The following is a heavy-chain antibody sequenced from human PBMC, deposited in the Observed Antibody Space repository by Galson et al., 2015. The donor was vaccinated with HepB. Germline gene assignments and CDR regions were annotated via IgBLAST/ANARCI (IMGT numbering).Heavy chain of an antibody. V-gene: IGHV1-24*01. D-gene: IGHD2-2*02. CDR1: GYTLTELS. CDR2: FDPEDGET. Sequence: SVKVSCKVSGYTLTELSMHWVRQAPGKGLEWMGGFDPEDGETIYAQKFQGRVTMTEDTSTDTAYMELSSLRSEDTAVYYCATDSNDCSSTSCYKRGYDAFDIWGQGTMVTVSS. CDR3: ATDSNDCSSTSCYKRGYDAFDI. J-gene: IGHJ3*02.